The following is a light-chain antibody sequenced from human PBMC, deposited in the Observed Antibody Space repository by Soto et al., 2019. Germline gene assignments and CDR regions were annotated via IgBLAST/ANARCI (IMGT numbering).Light chain of an antibody. Sequence: QSALTQPASVSGSPGQSITISCTGTSSDVGSYNYVSWYQQHPGKAPKLMIYDVTYRPSGVSNRFSGSKSGNTASLTISGLQAEDEADYYCCSYINNNTPLVFGGGTKLTVL. J-gene: IGLJ2*01. CDR2: DVT. CDR3: CSYINNNTPLV. V-gene: IGLV2-14*03. CDR1: SSDVGSYNY.